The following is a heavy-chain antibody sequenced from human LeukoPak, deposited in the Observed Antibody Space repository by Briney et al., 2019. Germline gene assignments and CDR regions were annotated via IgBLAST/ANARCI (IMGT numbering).Heavy chain of an antibody. Sequence: SETLSLTCAVSGGSISSGGYSWSWIRQPPGKGLEWIGYIYHSGSTYYNPSLKSRVTISVDRSKNQFSLKLSSVTAADTAVYYCASARHHYYDSSGYPANDAFDIWGQGTMVTVSS. CDR3: ASARHHYYDSSGYPANDAFDI. CDR1: GGSISSGGYS. J-gene: IGHJ3*02. V-gene: IGHV4-30-2*01. D-gene: IGHD3-22*01. CDR2: IYHSGST.